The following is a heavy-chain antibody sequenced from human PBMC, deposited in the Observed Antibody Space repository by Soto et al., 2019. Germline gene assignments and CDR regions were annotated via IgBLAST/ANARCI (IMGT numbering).Heavy chain of an antibody. CDR3: AKFFVETGSNSGWPWSFHY. Sequence: EVQLLESGGGLVQPGRSLRLSCAASGFTFSNYAMSWVRQAPGQGLDWVSAISGSGGTTYYADSVKGRFTISRDNSKNTMFLQTSSLRAADAAVYYCAKFFVETGSNSGWPWSFHYWGQGTLVTVSS. CDR1: GFTFSNYA. D-gene: IGHD6-25*01. J-gene: IGHJ4*02. V-gene: IGHV3-23*01. CDR2: ISGSGGTT.